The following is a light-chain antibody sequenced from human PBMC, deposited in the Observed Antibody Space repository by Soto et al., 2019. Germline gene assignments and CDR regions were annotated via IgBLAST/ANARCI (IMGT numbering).Light chain of an antibody. V-gene: IGKV3-20*01. CDR2: GAS. CDR3: QQYGSSPPIT. CDR1: RSVSSSY. Sequence: LTQSPGTLSLSPGERATLSCRASRSVSSSYLAWYQQKPGQAPRLLIYGASSRATGIPDRFSGSGSGTDFTLTISRLEPEDFAVYYCQQYGSSPPITFGQGTRLEIK. J-gene: IGKJ5*01.